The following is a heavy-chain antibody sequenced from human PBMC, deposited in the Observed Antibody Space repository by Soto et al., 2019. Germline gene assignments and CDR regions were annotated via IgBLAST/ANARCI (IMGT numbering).Heavy chain of an antibody. V-gene: IGHV4-59*08. J-gene: IGHJ2*01. D-gene: IGHD2-15*01. CDR1: AASISSYY. CDR3: VRHATDRHGNAEDWYFDL. Sequence: QVQLQESGPGLVRPSATLSLTCTVSAASISSYYWTWIRPPPGKGLEWIGHMYNSEDTKYNPSLKSRVTMSVDTSKNQFSLKLRSVTAADTAIYYCVRHATDRHGNAEDWYFDLWGRGTLVTVSS. CDR2: MYNSEDT.